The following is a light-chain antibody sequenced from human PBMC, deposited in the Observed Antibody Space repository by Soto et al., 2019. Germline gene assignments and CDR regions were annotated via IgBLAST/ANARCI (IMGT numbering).Light chain of an antibody. J-gene: IGKJ2*01. CDR3: QQYGSSPPYT. Sequence: EVVLTQSPGTLSLSPGERATLSCRASQSVSNNYLAWYQQKPGQSPKLLIFGSSDRATGIPDRFSGSGSGTDFTLTISSLELEYFAVYYCQQYGSSPPYTFGQGTKLEIK. CDR1: QSVSNNY. V-gene: IGKV3-20*01. CDR2: GSS.